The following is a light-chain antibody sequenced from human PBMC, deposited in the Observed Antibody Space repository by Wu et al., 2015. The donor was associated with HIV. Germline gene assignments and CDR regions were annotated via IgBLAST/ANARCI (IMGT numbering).Light chain of an antibody. CDR1: QEIRDD. J-gene: IGKJ1*01. CDR3: LQDFSYPRT. V-gene: IGKV1-6*01. Sequence: AIQMTQSPSSLSASVGDRVIITCRASQEIRDDLSWFQQKPGRAPKLLIYGASILXSGVPSRFSGSGSGTDFTLTISDLQSEDFATYYCLQDFSYPRTFGQGTKVAVK. CDR2: GAS.